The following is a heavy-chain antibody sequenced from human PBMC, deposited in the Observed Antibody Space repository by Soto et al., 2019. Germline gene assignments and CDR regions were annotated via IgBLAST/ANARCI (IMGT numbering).Heavy chain of an antibody. J-gene: IGHJ4*02. V-gene: IGHV1-69*01. CDR1: GGTFSSYA. CDR2: IIPIFGTA. D-gene: IGHD4-17*01. Sequence: QVQLVQSGAEVKKPGSSVKVSCKASGGTFSSYAISWVRQAPGQGLEWMGGIIPIFGTANYAQKFQGRLTITADESTSTAYMELSSLRSEDTAVYYCARVLDYGDYGGHGMDYWGQGTLVTVSS. CDR3: ARVLDYGDYGGHGMDY.